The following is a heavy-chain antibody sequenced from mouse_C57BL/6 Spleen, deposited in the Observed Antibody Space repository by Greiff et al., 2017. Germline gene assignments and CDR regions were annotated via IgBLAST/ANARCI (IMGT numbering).Heavy chain of an antibody. CDR2: IDPSDSYT. Sequence: QVQLQQPGAELVRPGTSVKLSCKASGYTFTSYWMHWVKQRPGQGLEWIGVIDPSDSYTNYNQKLKGKATLTVDTSSSTAYMQLSSLTSEDSAVYYCARDTRNYFDYWGQGTTLTVSS. J-gene: IGHJ2*01. CDR3: ARDTRNYFDY. CDR1: GYTFTSYW. V-gene: IGHV1-59*01. D-gene: IGHD1-1*01.